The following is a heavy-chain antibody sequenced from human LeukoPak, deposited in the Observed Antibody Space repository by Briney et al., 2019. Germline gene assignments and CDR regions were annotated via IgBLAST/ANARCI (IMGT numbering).Heavy chain of an antibody. CDR2: IKSKTDGGTT. CDR3: TTGLRYSSGWYKFY. J-gene: IGHJ4*02. Sequence: GGSLRLSCAASGFTFSSYAMSWVRQSPGKGLEWVGRIKSKTDGGTTDYAAPVKGRFTISRDDSKNTLYLQMNSLKTEDTAVYYCTTGLRYSSGWYKFYWGQGTLVTVSS. V-gene: IGHV3-15*01. D-gene: IGHD6-19*01. CDR1: GFTFSSYA.